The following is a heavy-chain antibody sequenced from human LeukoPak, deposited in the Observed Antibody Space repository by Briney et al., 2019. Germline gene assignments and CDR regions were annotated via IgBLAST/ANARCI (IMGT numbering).Heavy chain of an antibody. CDR2: ISSSSSTI. CDR1: GFTFSSYS. Sequence: QAGGSLRLSCAASGFTFSSYSMNWVRQAPGKGLEWVSYISSSSSTIYYADSVNGRFTISRDNAKNSLYLQMNSLRDEDTAVYYCARGTDVGYCSGGSCYSRTYYFDYWGQGTLVTVSS. D-gene: IGHD2-15*01. J-gene: IGHJ4*02. CDR3: ARGTDVGYCSGGSCYSRTYYFDY. V-gene: IGHV3-48*02.